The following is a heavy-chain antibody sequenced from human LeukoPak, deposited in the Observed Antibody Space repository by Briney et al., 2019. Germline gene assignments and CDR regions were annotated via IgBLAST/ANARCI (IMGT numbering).Heavy chain of an antibody. V-gene: IGHV4-34*01. CDR2: INHSGST. Sequence: SETLSLTCTVSDGAITGFSWSWIRQPPGKGLEWIGEINHSGSTNYNPSLKSRVTISVDTSKNQFSLKLSSVTAADTAVYYCASCSGGSCPYWGQGTLVTASS. CDR1: DGAITGFS. CDR3: ASCSGGSCPY. D-gene: IGHD2-15*01. J-gene: IGHJ4*02.